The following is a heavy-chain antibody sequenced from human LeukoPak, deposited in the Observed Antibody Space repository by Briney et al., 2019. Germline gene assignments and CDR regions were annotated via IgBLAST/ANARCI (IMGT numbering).Heavy chain of an antibody. V-gene: IGHV3-23*01. Sequence: QSGGSLRLSCAASGFTFSSYAMSWVRQAPGKGLEWVSAISGSGGSTYYADSVKGRFTISRDNSKNTLYLQMNSLRAEDTAVYYCAKDSSHYYDSGGCAYWGQGTLVTVSS. CDR3: AKDSSHYYDSGGCAY. CDR1: GFTFSSYA. D-gene: IGHD3-22*01. CDR2: ISGSGGST. J-gene: IGHJ4*02.